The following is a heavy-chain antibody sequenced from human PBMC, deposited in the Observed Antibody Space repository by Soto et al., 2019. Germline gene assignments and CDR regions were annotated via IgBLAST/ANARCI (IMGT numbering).Heavy chain of an antibody. V-gene: IGHV4-34*01. CDR1: GGSFANYY. Sequence: SETLSLTCAVYGGSFANYYWNWIRQPPGKGLEWIGEINYSGSTDYNPSLESRVTISVDTSKNQFSLKLSSVTAADTAVYYCARVGVLMVYAIHNWFDPWGQGTLVTVSS. CDR2: INYSGST. D-gene: IGHD2-8*01. J-gene: IGHJ5*02. CDR3: ARVGVLMVYAIHNWFDP.